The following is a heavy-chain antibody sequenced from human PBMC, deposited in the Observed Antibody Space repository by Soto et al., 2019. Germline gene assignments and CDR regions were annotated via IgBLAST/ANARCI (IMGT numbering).Heavy chain of an antibody. Sequence: GGSLRLSCSASGFTFSIYAMHWVRQAPGKGLEYVLSISINGGSTHYADSVFGRFTISRDNSKNTQYLQMSSLRADDTALYYCVKGEYYYDSSGGSCYSGWFDPWGQGTLVTVSS. V-gene: IGHV3-64D*08. J-gene: IGHJ5*02. CDR2: ISINGGST. CDR3: VKGEYYYDSSGGSCYSGWFDP. CDR1: GFTFSIYA. D-gene: IGHD3-22*01.